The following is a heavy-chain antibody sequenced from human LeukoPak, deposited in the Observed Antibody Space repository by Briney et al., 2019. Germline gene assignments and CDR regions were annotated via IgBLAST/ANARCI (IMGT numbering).Heavy chain of an antibody. D-gene: IGHD5-12*01. V-gene: IGHV4-34*01. CDR1: GGSFSGYY. Sequence: SETLSLTCAVFGGSFSGYYWSWIRQPPGKGLEWIGEINHSGSTNCNPSLKSRVTISVDTSKNQFSLKLNSVTAADTAVYYCAAIVATNDAFDIWGQGTRVTVSS. CDR3: AAIVATNDAFDI. CDR2: INHSGST. J-gene: IGHJ3*02.